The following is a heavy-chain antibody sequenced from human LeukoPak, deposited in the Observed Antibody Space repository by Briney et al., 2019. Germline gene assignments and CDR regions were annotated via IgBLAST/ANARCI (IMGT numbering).Heavy chain of an antibody. V-gene: IGHV4-59*01. CDR1: GGSISSYY. J-gene: IGHJ4*02. CDR2: IYYSGST. CDR3: ARVKEVGATTVLDH. D-gene: IGHD1-26*01. Sequence: SETLSLTCTVSGGSISSYYWSWIRQPPGKGLEWIGYIYYSGSTNYNPSLKSRVTISVDTSKNQFSLKLSSVTAADTAVYYCARVKEVGATTVLDHWGQGTLVTVSS.